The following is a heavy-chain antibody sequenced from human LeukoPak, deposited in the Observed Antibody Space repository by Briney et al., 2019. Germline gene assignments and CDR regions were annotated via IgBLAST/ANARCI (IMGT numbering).Heavy chain of an antibody. CDR1: XXXXXXXX. CDR2: XXYDGXNK. D-gene: IGHD6-19*01. Sequence: GGSLRLSCAASXXXXXXXXXXXVXXXXXXXXXXXXXXXYDGXNKXYAXSVKGRFTXSRDNSKNTLYLQMNSPRAEDTAXYYCARDMRQWLANNWFDPWGQGTLVTVSS. CDR3: ARDMRQWLANNWFDP. V-gene: IGHV3-30-3*01. J-gene: IGHJ5*02.